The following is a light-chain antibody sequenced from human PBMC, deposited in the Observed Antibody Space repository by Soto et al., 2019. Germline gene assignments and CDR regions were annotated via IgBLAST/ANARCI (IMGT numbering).Light chain of an antibody. J-gene: IGKJ1*01. Sequence: DIQMTQSPSTLPASVGDRVTITCRASQSISNWLARYQQKPGTAPKLLIYHASTLESGVPSRFSGSGSGTEFTLTIXSLQPDDFATYYCQQYNSYSFGQGTKVDTK. V-gene: IGKV1-5*01. CDR2: HAS. CDR1: QSISNW. CDR3: QQYNSYS.